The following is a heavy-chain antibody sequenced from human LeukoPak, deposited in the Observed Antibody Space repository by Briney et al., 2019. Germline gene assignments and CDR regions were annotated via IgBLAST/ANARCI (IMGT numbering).Heavy chain of an antibody. J-gene: IGHJ4*02. CDR2: IKSETDGGTT. CDR3: TRRSSAAGRQYFDY. CDR1: GFTFSTYA. V-gene: IGHV3-15*07. Sequence: GGSLRLSCAASGFTFSTYALNWVRQAPGKGLEWVGRIKSETDGGTTDYAAPVKGTFTISRDDSENTLYLQMNSLKTEDTAVYYCTRRSSAAGRQYFDYWGQGTLVTVSS. D-gene: IGHD6-13*01.